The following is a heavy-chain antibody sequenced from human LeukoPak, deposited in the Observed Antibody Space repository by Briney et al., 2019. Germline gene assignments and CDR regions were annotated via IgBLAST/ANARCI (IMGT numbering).Heavy chain of an antibody. CDR3: ARLLAGGAFDI. J-gene: IGHJ3*02. CDR2: ISVYNGNT. Sequence: ASVKVSCKASGYTFTSHAISWVRQAPGQGLEWMGWISVYNGNTNYAQKIQGRVTITTDTSTTTTYMELRSLKSDDTAVYYCARLLAGGAFDIWGQGTMVTVSS. CDR1: GYTFTSHA. V-gene: IGHV1-18*01. D-gene: IGHD2-15*01.